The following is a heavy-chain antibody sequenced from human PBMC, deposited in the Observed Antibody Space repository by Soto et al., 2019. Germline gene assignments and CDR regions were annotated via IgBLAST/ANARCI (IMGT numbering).Heavy chain of an antibody. Sequence: SETLSLTCTVSGGSISSSSYYWGWIRQPPGKGLEWIGSIYYSGSTYYNPSLKSRVTISVDTSKNQFSLKLSSVTAADTAVYYCARTKITMIVAVYNAFDIWGQGTMVTVSS. CDR2: IYYSGST. V-gene: IGHV4-39*01. CDR1: GGSISSSSYY. D-gene: IGHD3-22*01. J-gene: IGHJ3*02. CDR3: ARTKITMIVAVYNAFDI.